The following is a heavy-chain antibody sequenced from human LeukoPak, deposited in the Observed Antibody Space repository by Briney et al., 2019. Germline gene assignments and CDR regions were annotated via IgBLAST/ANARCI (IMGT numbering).Heavy chain of an antibody. D-gene: IGHD1-26*01. CDR3: AAIVGATSFSDY. CDR1: GGSISSSSYY. Sequence: SETLSLTCTVSGGSISSSSYYWGWIRQPPGKGLEWIGSIYYSGSTYYNPSLKSRVTISVDTSKNQFSLKLSSVAAADTAVYYCAAIVGATSFSDYWGQGTLVTVSS. V-gene: IGHV4-39*01. CDR2: IYYSGST. J-gene: IGHJ4*02.